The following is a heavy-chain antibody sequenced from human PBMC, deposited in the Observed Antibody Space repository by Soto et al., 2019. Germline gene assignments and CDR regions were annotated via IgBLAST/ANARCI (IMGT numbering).Heavy chain of an antibody. V-gene: IGHV4-4*07. CDR3: ARDDTGDNGRAFDP. J-gene: IGHJ5*02. CDR1: VGSVINSY. Sequence: SEPLSLTGTVPVGSVINSYWSWIRQPAGKGLEWIGRIYTSGTTNYNPSLKGRVTMSVDMSKNQFSLKLSSVAAADTAVYYCARDDTGDNGRAFDPWGQGTLVTVSS. D-gene: IGHD4-17*01. CDR2: IYTSGTT.